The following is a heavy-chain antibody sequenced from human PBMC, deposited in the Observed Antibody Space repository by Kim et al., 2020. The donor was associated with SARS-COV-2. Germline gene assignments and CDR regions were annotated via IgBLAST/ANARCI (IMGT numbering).Heavy chain of an antibody. Sequence: ASVKVSCKASGYTFTSYYMHWVRQAPGQGLEWMGIINPSGGSTSYAQKFQGRVTMTRDTSTSTVYMELSSLRSEDTAVYYCARDHTYYYDSSVLPGPYYYGMDVWGQGTTVTVSS. CDR2: INPSGGST. V-gene: IGHV1-46*01. J-gene: IGHJ6*02. CDR1: GYTFTSYY. CDR3: ARDHTYYYDSSVLPGPYYYGMDV. D-gene: IGHD3-22*01.